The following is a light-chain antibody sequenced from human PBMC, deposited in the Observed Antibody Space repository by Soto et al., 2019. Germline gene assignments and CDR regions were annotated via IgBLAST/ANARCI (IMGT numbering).Light chain of an antibody. CDR2: DAS. CDR3: QHSRA. J-gene: IGKJ1*01. CDR1: QSLSSY. V-gene: IGKV3-11*01. Sequence: EIVLTQSPATLSLSPGERATLSCRASQSLSSYLAWYQQKPGQAPRLLMYDASNRATGIPARFSGSGSGTDFTLTNSSLDPEDFAVYYCQHSRAFGQGTKVEIK.